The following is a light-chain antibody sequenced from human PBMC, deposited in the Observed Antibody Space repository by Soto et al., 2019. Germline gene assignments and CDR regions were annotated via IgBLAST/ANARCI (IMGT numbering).Light chain of an antibody. CDR3: QQYKHLIT. CDR1: QDISNY. V-gene: IGKV1-33*01. CDR2: DAS. J-gene: IGKJ5*01. Sequence: DIPMTQSPSSLSASVGDRVTITCQASQDISNYLNWYQQKPGKAPKLLIYDASNLETGVPSRFSGSGPGTDFTFTITSLQPEDIATYYCQQYKHLITFGQGTRLEIK.